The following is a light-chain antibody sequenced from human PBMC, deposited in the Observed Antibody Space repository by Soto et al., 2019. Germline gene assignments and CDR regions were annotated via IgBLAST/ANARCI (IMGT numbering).Light chain of an antibody. V-gene: IGLV2-8*01. CDR2: EVR. Sequence: QSALTQPPSASGSPGQSVTISCTGTSSDIVAYDYVSWYQQYPGKAPRLIIYEVRHRPSGVPDRFSGSKSGNTASLTVSGLQAEDEADYYCSSYAGSNNLGLFGGGTKVTVL. CDR3: SSYAGSNNLGL. CDR1: SSDIVAYDY. J-gene: IGLJ2*01.